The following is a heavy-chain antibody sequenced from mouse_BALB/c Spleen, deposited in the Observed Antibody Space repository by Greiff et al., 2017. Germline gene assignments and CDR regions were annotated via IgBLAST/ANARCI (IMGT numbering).Heavy chain of an antibody. CDR1: GYTFTDYN. Sequence: VQLQQSGAELVRPGSSVKISCKASGYTFTDYNMHWVKQSHGKSLEWIGYIYPYNGGTGYNQKFKSKATLTVDNSSSTAYMELRSLTSEDSAVYYCARGYGSLAYWGQGTLVTVSA. D-gene: IGHD1-1*01. V-gene: IGHV1S29*02. CDR2: IYPYNGGT. J-gene: IGHJ3*01. CDR3: ARGYGSLAY.